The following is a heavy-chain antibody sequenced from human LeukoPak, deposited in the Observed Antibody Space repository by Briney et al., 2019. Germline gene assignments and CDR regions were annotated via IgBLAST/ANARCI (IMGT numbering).Heavy chain of an antibody. V-gene: IGHV3-23*01. J-gene: IGHJ4*02. CDR2: ISGSGSGGST. CDR3: AKHRGAVGADARPADF. CDR1: GFTFSSSA. D-gene: IGHD4/OR15-4a*01. Sequence: GGSLRLSCAASGFTFSSSAMSWVRQAPGKGLEWVSNISGSGSGGSTYYADSVKGRFTISRDNSKNTVYLKVNSLRAEDTAVYYCAKHRGAVGADARPADFWGQGTRVTVSS.